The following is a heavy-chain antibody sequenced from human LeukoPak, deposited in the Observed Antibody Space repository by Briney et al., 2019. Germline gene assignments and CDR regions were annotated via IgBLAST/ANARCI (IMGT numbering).Heavy chain of an antibody. V-gene: IGHV3-48*01. CDR2: ISSSSSSTM. CDR1: GFTFSTYS. Sequence: QSGRSLRLSCAASGFTFSTYSMNWVRQAPGKGLEWVSYISSSSSSTMYYADSVKGRFTISRDNAKNSLSLQLYSLRAEDTAVYYCAGLQGSGSFSSFDYWGQGTLVTVSS. J-gene: IGHJ4*02. CDR3: AGLQGSGSFSSFDY. D-gene: IGHD3-10*01.